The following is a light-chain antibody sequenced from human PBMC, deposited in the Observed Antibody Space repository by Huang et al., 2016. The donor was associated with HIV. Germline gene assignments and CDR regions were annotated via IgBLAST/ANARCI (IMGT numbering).Light chain of an antibody. J-gene: IGKJ3*01. V-gene: IGKV1-39*01. CDR2: STS. Sequence: DIQMTQSPSSLSASVGDRVIISCRASQSISSYLNWYQQKPGKAPKLLIYSTSSLQSGVPSRFSGSGSGTDFPLTISSLQPEDFATYYCQQSYSTPLTFGHGTKLDI. CDR1: QSISSY. CDR3: QQSYSTPLT.